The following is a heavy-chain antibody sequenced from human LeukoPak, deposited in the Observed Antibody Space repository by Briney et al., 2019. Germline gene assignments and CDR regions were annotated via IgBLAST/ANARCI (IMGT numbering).Heavy chain of an antibody. D-gene: IGHD6-19*01. J-gene: IGHJ4*02. CDR1: GFTFSSYA. V-gene: IGHV3-23*01. Sequence: PGGSLRLSCAASGFTFSSYAMSWVRQAPGKGLEWVSALSGSGGSTYYADSVKGRFTISRDNSKNTLYLQMNSLRAEDTAVYYCAKLRRSGWSRVDFDYWGQGTLVTVSS. CDR3: AKLRRSGWSRVDFDY. CDR2: LSGSGGST.